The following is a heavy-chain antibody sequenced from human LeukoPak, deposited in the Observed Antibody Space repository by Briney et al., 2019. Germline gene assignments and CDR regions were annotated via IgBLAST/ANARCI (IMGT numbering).Heavy chain of an antibody. J-gene: IGHJ4*02. V-gene: IGHV4-34*01. CDR2: INHSGST. D-gene: IGHD3-3*01. CDR1: GGSFSGYY. CDR3: ARNSNDFWSGYSKFDY. Sequence: PSETLSLTCAVYGGSFSGYYWRWIRQPPGKGLEWIGEINHSGSTNYNPSLKSRVTISVDTSKNQFSLKLSSVTAADTAVYYCARNSNDFWSGYSKFDYWGQGTLVTVSS.